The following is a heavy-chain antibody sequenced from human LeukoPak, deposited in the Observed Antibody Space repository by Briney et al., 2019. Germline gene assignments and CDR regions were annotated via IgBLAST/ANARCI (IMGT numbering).Heavy chain of an antibody. D-gene: IGHD7-27*01. J-gene: IGHJ4*02. CDR1: GGSISSYY. V-gene: IGHV4-59*01. CDR2: IYYSGST. Sequence: KTSETLSLTCTVSGGSISSYYWSWIRQPPGKGLEWIGYIYYSGSTNYNPSLKSRVTISVDTSKNQFSLKLSSVTAADTAVYYCERDRHGTGYYFDHWGQGTLVTVSS. CDR3: ERDRHGTGYYFDH.